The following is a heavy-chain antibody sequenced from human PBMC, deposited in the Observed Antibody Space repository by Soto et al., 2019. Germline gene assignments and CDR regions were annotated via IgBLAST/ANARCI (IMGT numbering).Heavy chain of an antibody. CDR2: ISGSGGST. Sequence: GGSLRLSCAASGFTFSSYAMSWVRQAPGQGLEWVSAISGSGGSTYYADSVKGRFTISRDNSKNTLYLQMNSLRAEDTAVYYCAKVRGRDYYDSSGPLNFDYWGQGTLVTVS. CDR3: AKVRGRDYYDSSGPLNFDY. J-gene: IGHJ4*02. V-gene: IGHV3-23*01. D-gene: IGHD3-22*01. CDR1: GFTFSSYA.